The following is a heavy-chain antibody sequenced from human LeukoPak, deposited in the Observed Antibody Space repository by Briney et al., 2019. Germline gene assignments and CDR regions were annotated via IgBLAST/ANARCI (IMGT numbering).Heavy chain of an antibody. Sequence: GRSLRLSCAASGFIFSAYGMHWVRQAPGKGLEWVAVVWCDGGNKYYADSVKGRFTISRDNSKNTLYLQMNSLRAEDTALYYCARDLNLPDAFDVWGQGTMVTVSS. D-gene: IGHD1-14*01. CDR3: ARDLNLPDAFDV. V-gene: IGHV3-33*01. CDR1: GFIFSAYG. CDR2: VWCDGGNK. J-gene: IGHJ3*01.